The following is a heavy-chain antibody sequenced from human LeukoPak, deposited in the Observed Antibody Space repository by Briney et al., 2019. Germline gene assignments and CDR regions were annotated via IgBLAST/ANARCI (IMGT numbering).Heavy chain of an antibody. Sequence: ASVKVSCKASGYTFTSYAMHWVRQAPGQRLEWMGWINAGNGNTKYSQKFQGRVTITRDTSASTAYMELSSLRSEDTAVYYCARGLGGRRVYYYYGMDVWGKGTRSPSPQ. J-gene: IGHJ6*04. CDR3: ARGLGGRRVYYYYGMDV. CDR2: INAGNGNT. CDR1: GYTFTSYA. V-gene: IGHV1-3*01. D-gene: IGHD3-16*01.